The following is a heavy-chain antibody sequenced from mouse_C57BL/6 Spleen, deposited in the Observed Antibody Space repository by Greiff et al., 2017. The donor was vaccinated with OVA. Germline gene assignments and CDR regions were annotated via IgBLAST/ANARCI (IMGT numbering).Heavy chain of an antibody. D-gene: IGHD1-1*01. CDR2: ISNGGGST. CDR1: GFTFSDYY. Sequence: EVKLMESGGGLVQPGGSLKLSCAASGFTFSDYYMYWVRQTPEKRLEWVAYISNGGGSTYYPDTVKGRFIISRDNAKNTLYLQMSRLKSEDTAMYYCARGDYYGSSSYYYAMDYWGQGTSVTVSS. J-gene: IGHJ4*01. CDR3: ARGDYYGSSSYYYAMDY. V-gene: IGHV5-12*01.